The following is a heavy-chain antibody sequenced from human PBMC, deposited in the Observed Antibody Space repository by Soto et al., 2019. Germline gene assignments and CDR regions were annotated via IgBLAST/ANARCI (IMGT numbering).Heavy chain of an antibody. CDR2: ISGMEDRT. CDR3: AKTYTGG. V-gene: IGHV3-23*01. Sequence: SGGSLRLSCTASGFNFRDQALSWVRQAPGGGLEWVSGISGMEDRTNYADFVKGRFFISKDRAKNTLNLQMNGLRDDDTAVYYCAKTYTGGWGQGTQVTVSS. CDR1: GFNFRDQA. D-gene: IGHD3-10*01. J-gene: IGHJ4*02.